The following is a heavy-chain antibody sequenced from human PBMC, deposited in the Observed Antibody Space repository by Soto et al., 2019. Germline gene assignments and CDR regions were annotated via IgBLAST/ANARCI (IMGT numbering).Heavy chain of an antibody. Sequence: EVQLVESGGGLVQPGGSLRLSCAASGFTVSTNFMTWVRQAPGEGLEWVSVIYSGGSTFYADSVKGRFTITRDNSKNTVYFQMNSLRVEDTAVYYCARARMQLWPNYYDDGLDVWGQGTTVTVSS. J-gene: IGHJ6*02. CDR1: GFTVSTNF. V-gene: IGHV3-66*01. CDR2: IYSGGST. CDR3: ARARMQLWPNYYDDGLDV. D-gene: IGHD5-18*01.